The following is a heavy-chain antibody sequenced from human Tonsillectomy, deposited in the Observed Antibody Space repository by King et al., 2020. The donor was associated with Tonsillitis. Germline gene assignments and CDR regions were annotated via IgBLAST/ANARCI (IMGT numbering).Heavy chain of an antibody. CDR1: GFSLSNIRMG. CDR2: FFSMDKK. Sequence: TLKESGPVLVKPPETLTLTCTVSGFSLSNIRMGVSWIRQPPGRPLEWLANFFSMDKKSYTTSLKGRPPTPKDTPKSQVVLTMTNMDPVDTATYYCARIRTPYGSGSYNEFDYWGQGTLVTVSS. D-gene: IGHD3-10*01. J-gene: IGHJ4*02. CDR3: ARIRTPYGSGSYNEFDY. V-gene: IGHV2-26*01.